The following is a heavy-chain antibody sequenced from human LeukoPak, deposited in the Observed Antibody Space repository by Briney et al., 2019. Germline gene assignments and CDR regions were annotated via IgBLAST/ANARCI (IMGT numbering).Heavy chain of an antibody. CDR1: GGSISSSSYY. V-gene: IGHV4-39*07. D-gene: IGHD3-22*01. CDR2: IYYSGST. J-gene: IGHJ4*02. CDR3: AREAPGDYDSSGVFDY. Sequence: SQTLSLTCTVSGGSISSSSYYWGWIRQPPGKGLEWIGSIYYSGSTYYNPSLKSRVTISVDTSKNQFSLKLSSVTAADTAVYYCAREAPGDYDSSGVFDYWGQGTLVTVSS.